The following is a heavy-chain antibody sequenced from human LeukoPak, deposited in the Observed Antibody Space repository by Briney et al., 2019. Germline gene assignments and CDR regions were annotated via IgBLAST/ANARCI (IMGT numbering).Heavy chain of an antibody. Sequence: ASVKVSCKASGGTFSSYAISWVRQAPGQGLEWMGGIIPIFGTANYAQKFQGRVTITADESTSTAYMELSSLRSEDTAVYYCARVEGLGAAAWVVRKHYYYYYMDVWGKGTTVTVSS. D-gene: IGHD6-13*01. V-gene: IGHV1-69*13. CDR3: ARVEGLGAAAWVVRKHYYYYYMDV. J-gene: IGHJ6*03. CDR2: IIPIFGTA. CDR1: GGTFSSYA.